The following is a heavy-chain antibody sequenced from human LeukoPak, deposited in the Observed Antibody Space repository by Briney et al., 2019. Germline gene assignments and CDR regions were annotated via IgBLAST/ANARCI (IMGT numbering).Heavy chain of an antibody. CDR2: INPNSGGT. V-gene: IGHV1-2*02. D-gene: IGHD6-13*01. CDR3: ARDETAAGTRGCDY. Sequence: ASVKVSCKASGYTFSNYSINWVRQAPGQGLEWMGWINPNSGGTNYAQKFQGRVTMTRDTSISTAYMELSRLRSDDTAVYYCARDETAAGTRGCDYWGQGTLVTVSS. CDR1: GYTFSNYS. J-gene: IGHJ4*02.